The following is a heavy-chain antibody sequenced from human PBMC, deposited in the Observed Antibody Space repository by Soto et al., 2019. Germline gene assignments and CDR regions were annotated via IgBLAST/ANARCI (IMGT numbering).Heavy chain of an antibody. Sequence: PSETLSLTCAVYGGSFSGYYWSWIRQPPGKGLEWIGYIYYSGSTNYNPSLKSRVTISVDTSKNQFSLKLSSVTAADTAVYYCARLFRTTRFDPWGQGTLVTVSS. CDR2: IYYSGST. CDR1: GGSFSGYY. J-gene: IGHJ5*02. V-gene: IGHV4-59*08. CDR3: ARLFRTTRFDP. D-gene: IGHD2-21*01.